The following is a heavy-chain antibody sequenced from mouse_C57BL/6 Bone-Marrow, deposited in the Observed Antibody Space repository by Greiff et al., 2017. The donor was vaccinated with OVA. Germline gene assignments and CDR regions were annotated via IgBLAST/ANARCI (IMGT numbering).Heavy chain of an antibody. V-gene: IGHV1-52*01. Sequence: QVQLQQPGAELVRPGSSVKLSCKASGYTFTSYWMHWVKQRPIQGLEWIGNIDPSDSETHYNQKFKDKATLTVDKSSSTAYMPLSSLTSEDSAVYFCASSYDGYYSWFAYWGQGTLVTVSA. J-gene: IGHJ3*01. CDR1: GYTFTSYW. CDR3: ASSYDGYYSWFAY. D-gene: IGHD2-3*01. CDR2: IDPSDSET.